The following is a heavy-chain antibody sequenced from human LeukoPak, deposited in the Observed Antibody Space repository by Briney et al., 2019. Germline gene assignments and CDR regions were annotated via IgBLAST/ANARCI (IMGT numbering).Heavy chain of an antibody. Sequence: PSETLSLTCTVSGGSISSSSYYWGWVRQPPGKGLEWIGSIYYSGSTYYNPSLKSRVTISVDTSKNQFSLKLSSVTAADTAVYYCASESVVGNWFDPWGQGTLVTVSS. V-gene: IGHV4-39*01. CDR1: GGSISSSSYY. CDR3: ASESVVGNWFDP. D-gene: IGHD2-15*01. CDR2: IYYSGST. J-gene: IGHJ5*02.